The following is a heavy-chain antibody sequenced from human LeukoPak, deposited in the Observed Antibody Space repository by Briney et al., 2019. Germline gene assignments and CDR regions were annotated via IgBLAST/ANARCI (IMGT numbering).Heavy chain of an antibody. D-gene: IGHD6-19*01. CDR3: VTSNTIAVAGPADY. CDR1: GFTVSSNY. CDR2: IYSGGST. Sequence: GGSLRLSCAASGFTVSSNYMSWVRQAPGKGLEWVSVIYSGGSTYYADSVKGRFTISRDNSKNTLYLQMNSLRAEDTAVYYCVTSNTIAVAGPADYWGQGTLVTVSS. J-gene: IGHJ4*02. V-gene: IGHV3-53*05.